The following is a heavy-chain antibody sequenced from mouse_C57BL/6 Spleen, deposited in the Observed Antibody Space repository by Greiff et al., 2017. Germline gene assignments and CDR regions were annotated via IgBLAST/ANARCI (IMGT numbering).Heavy chain of an antibody. Sequence: VMLVESGEGLVKPGGSLKLSCAASGFTFSSYAMSWVRQTPEKRLEWVAYISSGGDYIYYADTVKGRFTISRDNARNTLYLQMSRLKSEDTAMYYCTRGGYYGSTDYDFDYWGQGTTLTVSS. CDR2: ISSGGDYI. CDR3: TRGGYYGSTDYDFDY. J-gene: IGHJ2*01. D-gene: IGHD1-1*01. V-gene: IGHV5-9-1*02. CDR1: GFTFSSYA.